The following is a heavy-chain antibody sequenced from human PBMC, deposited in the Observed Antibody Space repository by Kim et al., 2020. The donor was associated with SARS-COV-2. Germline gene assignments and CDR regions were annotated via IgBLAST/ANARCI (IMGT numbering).Heavy chain of an antibody. D-gene: IGHD6-6*01. CDR3: ARSIAGSYYYGMDV. Sequence: GGSLRLSCAASGLTFSSYAMHWVRQAPGKGLEGVAVISYDGSNKYYADSVKGRFTISRDNSKNTLYLQMNSLRAEDTAVYYCARSIAGSYYYGMDVWGQGTTVTVSS. CDR1: GLTFSSYA. V-gene: IGHV3-30-3*01. J-gene: IGHJ6*02. CDR2: ISYDGSNK.